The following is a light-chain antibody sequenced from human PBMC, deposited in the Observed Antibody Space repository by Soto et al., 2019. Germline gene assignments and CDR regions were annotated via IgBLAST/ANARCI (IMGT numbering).Light chain of an antibody. CDR2: EVN. Sequence: QSVLTQPPSASGSPGQSVTISCTGISGDLGGYDYVSWYQHHPGKAPKLMIYEVNKRPSGVPDCFSGSKSVNTASLTVSGLQAEDEADYYCSSSENFNTLYVFGTGTKVTVL. J-gene: IGLJ1*01. V-gene: IGLV2-8*01. CDR3: SSSENFNTLYV. CDR1: SGDLGGYDY.